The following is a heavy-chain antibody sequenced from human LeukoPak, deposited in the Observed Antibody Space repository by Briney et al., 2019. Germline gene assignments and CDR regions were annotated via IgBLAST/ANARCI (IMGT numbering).Heavy chain of an antibody. CDR1: GGSFSGYY. Sequence: PSETLSLTCAVYGGSFSGYYWTWIRQPPGKGLEWIGEISHSGRTNYNPSLKNRVIISIDTSKNQFSLNLNSVTAADTAVYFCGGVGGRWLDYGGKGTLVPVSS. J-gene: IGHJ4*02. D-gene: IGHD4-23*01. V-gene: IGHV4-34*01. CDR3: GGVGGRWLDY. CDR2: ISHSGRT.